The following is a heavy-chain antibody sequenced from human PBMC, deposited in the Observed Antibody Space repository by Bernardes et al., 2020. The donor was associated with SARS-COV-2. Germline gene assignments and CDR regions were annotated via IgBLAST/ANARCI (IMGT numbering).Heavy chain of an antibody. Sequence: SFGSIGFTFSSYCMSWVRQGPGKGLEWVDNIKGDGSQRSSVDSVRGRFTISRDNARNLLYLQMNSLRAEDTAVYYCARDGVAVAGHEGFAYYYYGMDVWGQGTTVTVSS. CDR2: IKGDGSQR. V-gene: IGHV3-7*01. D-gene: IGHD6-19*01. CDR1: GFTFSSYC. J-gene: IGHJ6*02. CDR3: ARDGVAVAGHEGFAYYYYGMDV.